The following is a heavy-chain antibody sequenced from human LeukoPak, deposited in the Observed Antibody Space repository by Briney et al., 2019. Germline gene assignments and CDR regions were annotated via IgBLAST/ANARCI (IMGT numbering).Heavy chain of an antibody. J-gene: IGHJ4*02. CDR3: ARSRGYNYDLDY. Sequence: PSETLSLTCTVSGGSISSGGYYWSWTRQHPGKGLEWIGYIYYSGSTYYNPSLKSRVTISVDTSKNQFSLKMSSVTAADTAVYYCARSRGYNYDLDYWGQGTLVTVSS. CDR1: GGSISSGGYY. D-gene: IGHD5-18*01. CDR2: IYYSGST. V-gene: IGHV4-31*03.